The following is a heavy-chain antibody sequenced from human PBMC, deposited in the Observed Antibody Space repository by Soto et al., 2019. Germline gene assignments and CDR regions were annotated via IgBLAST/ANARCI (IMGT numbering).Heavy chain of an antibody. CDR1: GGTFSSYA. D-gene: IGHD2-2*01. Sequence: SVKVSCKASGGTFSSYAISWVRQAPGQGLEGMGGIIPIFGTANYAQKFQGRVTITADESTSTAYMELSSLSSEDTAVYYCARGARRHCSSTSCYASMVADYFDYWGQGXLVTVSS. J-gene: IGHJ4*02. CDR3: ARGARRHCSSTSCYASMVADYFDY. V-gene: IGHV1-69*13. CDR2: IIPIFGTA.